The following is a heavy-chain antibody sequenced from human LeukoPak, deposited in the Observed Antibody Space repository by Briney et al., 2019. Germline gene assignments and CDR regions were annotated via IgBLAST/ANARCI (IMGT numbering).Heavy chain of an antibody. CDR1: GGSISSYY. Sequence: TSETLSLTCTVSGGSISSYYWSWIRQPPGKGLEWIGYIYYSGSTNYNPSLKSRVTISVDTSKNQFSLKLSSVTAADTAVYYCARGDIVVVPAAITHYGMDVWGQGTTVTVSS. V-gene: IGHV4-59*01. CDR2: IYYSGST. J-gene: IGHJ6*02. CDR3: ARGDIVVVPAAITHYGMDV. D-gene: IGHD2-2*01.